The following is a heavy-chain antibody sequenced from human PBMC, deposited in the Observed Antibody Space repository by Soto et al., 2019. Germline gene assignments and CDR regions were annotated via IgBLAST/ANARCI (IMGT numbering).Heavy chain of an antibody. D-gene: IGHD2-2*01. Sequence: QVQLVQSGAEVKKPGSSVNVSCKASGGTFSSYAISWVRQAPGQGLEWMGGIIPIFGTANYAQKFQGRVTITADESTSTAYMELSSLRAEDTAVYYCARAGCSSTSCSRLADNWFDPWGQGTLVTVSS. J-gene: IGHJ5*02. CDR1: GGTFSSYA. CDR3: ARAGCSSTSCSRLADNWFDP. CDR2: IIPIFGTA. V-gene: IGHV1-69*01.